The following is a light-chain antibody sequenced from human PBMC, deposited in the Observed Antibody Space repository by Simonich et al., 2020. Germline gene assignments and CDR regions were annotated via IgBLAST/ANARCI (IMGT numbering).Light chain of an antibody. CDR3: QQYYSTPYT. CDR1: QSVLCSSNNKNY. CDR2: WAS. V-gene: IGKV4-1*01. J-gene: IGKJ2*01. Sequence: DIVMTQSPDSLAVSLGERATINCKSSQSVLCSSNNKNYLAWYQQKPGQPPKLLIYWASTRESGVPDRCSGSGSGTDFTLTISSLQAEDVAVYYCQQYYSTPYTFGQGTKLEIK.